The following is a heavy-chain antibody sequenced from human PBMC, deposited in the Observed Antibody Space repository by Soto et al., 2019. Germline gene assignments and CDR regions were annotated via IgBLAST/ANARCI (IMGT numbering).Heavy chain of an antibody. CDR2: IKQDGSEK. Sequence: GGSLRLSCAASGFTFSSYCMSWVRQAPGKGLEWVANIKQDGSEKYYVDSVKGRFTISRDNAKNSLYLQMNSLRAEDTAVYYCARAYCSGGSCYSGWYFDLWGRGTLVTAPQ. CDR1: GFTFSSYC. D-gene: IGHD2-15*01. V-gene: IGHV3-7*01. CDR3: ARAYCSGGSCYSGWYFDL. J-gene: IGHJ2*01.